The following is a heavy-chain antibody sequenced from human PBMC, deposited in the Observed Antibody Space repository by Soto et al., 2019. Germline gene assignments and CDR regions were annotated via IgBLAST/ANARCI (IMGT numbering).Heavy chain of an antibody. V-gene: IGHV1-18*01. Sequence: ASVKVSCKASGYTFTSYGISWVRQAPGQGLEWMGWISAYNGNTNYAQKLQGRVTMTTDTSTSTAYMELRSLRSDDTAVYYCARDGLRRGTRKALTVTTSPSLDYWGQGTLVTVSS. CDR2: ISAYNGNT. CDR3: ARDGLRRGTRKALTVTTSPSLDY. J-gene: IGHJ4*02. CDR1: GYTFTSYG. D-gene: IGHD4-17*01.